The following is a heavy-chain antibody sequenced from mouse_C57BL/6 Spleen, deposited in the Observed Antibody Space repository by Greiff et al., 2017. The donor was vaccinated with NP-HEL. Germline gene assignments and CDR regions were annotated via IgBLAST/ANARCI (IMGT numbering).Heavy chain of an antibody. CDR1: GYTFTDHT. J-gene: IGHJ4*01. D-gene: IGHD2-5*01. Sequence: QVQLQQSDAELVKPGASVKISCKVSGYTFTDHTLHWMKQRPEQGLEWIGYIYPRDGSTTYNEKFKGKATLTADKSSSTTYMQLNSLTSEDSAVYFCARGPLYYSNYDAMDYWGQGTSVTVSS. V-gene: IGHV1-78*01. CDR2: IYPRDGST. CDR3: ARGPLYYSNYDAMDY.